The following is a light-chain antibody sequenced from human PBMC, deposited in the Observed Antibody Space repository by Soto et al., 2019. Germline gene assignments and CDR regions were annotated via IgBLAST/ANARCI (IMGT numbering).Light chain of an antibody. Sequence: DIQMTQTPSTLSGSVGDRVTITCRATQTISSWLAWYQQKPGKAPKLLIYKASTLKSGVPSRFSGSGSGTVFTLTISSLQPDDFATYYCQHYSSYSEAFGQGTKVDI. CDR1: QTISSW. CDR2: KAS. V-gene: IGKV1-5*03. CDR3: QHYSSYSEA. J-gene: IGKJ1*01.